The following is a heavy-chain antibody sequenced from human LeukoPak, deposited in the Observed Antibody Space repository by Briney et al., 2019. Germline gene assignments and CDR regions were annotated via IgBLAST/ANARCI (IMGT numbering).Heavy chain of an antibody. V-gene: IGHV1-8*01. J-gene: IGHJ5*02. CDR3: ARTSYDTPWFDP. D-gene: IGHD3-16*01. CDR1: GHTFTHYD. CDR2: MNPNTANT. Sequence: GASVKVSCKDSGHTFTHYDFNWVGQATGQGLEWMGWMNPNTANTAYAQNFQGRVILTMNTSISTAYMELRGLTSDDTAVYFCARTSYDTPWFDPWGQGTLVTVSS.